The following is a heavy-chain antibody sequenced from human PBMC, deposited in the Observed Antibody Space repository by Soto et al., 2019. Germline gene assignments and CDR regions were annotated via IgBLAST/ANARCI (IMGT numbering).Heavy chain of an antibody. CDR1: GDTFSDYY. CDR3: AIEEHVVVVTAALYY. CDR2: VNPSGGHT. D-gene: IGHD2-21*02. V-gene: IGHV1-46*01. Sequence: QVQLMQSGAEVKKPGASVKVSCKASGDTFSDYYIHWVRQAPGQGLEWMGTVNPSGGHTTYSQNFLGTVTMTRDTSTSPLHMDLTSLTSEDTAVYYSAIEEHVVVVTAALYYWGQLTLFTVSS. J-gene: IGHJ4*02.